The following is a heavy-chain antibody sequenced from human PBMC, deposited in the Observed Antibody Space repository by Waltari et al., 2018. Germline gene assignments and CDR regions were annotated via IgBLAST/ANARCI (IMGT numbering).Heavy chain of an antibody. CDR2: SNHSGST. D-gene: IGHD2-15*01. J-gene: IGHJ2*01. CDR1: GGSFSGYY. V-gene: IGHV4-34*01. CDR3: AHVAAHSYFDL. Sequence: QVQLQQWGAGLLKPSETLSLTCAVYGGSFSGYYWSWIRQPPGKGLEWIGESNHSGSTNYNPSLKSRVTISVDTAKTQFSLKLSSVTAADTAVYYCAHVAAHSYFDLCGRGTLVTVSS.